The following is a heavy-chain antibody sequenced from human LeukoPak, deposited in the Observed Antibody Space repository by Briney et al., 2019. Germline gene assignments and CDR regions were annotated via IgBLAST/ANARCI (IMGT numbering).Heavy chain of an antibody. D-gene: IGHD3-10*01. Sequence: GGSLRLSCAASGFTFSSYAMSWVRQAPGKGLEWVSAISGSGGSTYYADSVKGRFTISRDNSKNTLYLQMNSLRAEDTAVYYCAKEGNRGRFYYYYMDVWGKGTTVTVSS. CDR2: ISGSGGST. CDR3: AKEGNRGRFYYYYMDV. V-gene: IGHV3-23*01. J-gene: IGHJ6*03. CDR1: GFTFSSYA.